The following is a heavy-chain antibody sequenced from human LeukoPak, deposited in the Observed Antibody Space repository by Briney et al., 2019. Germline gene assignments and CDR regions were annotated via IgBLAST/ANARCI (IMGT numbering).Heavy chain of an antibody. J-gene: IGHJ6*03. Sequence: ASVKVSCKASGYTFTSYGISWVRQAPGQGLEWMGWISAYNGNTNYAQKLQGRVTMTTDTSTSTAYMELRSLRSDDTAVYYCARDRIVATVLGGYYYMDVWGKGTTVTVSS. CDR1: GYTFTSYG. CDR2: ISAYNGNT. CDR3: ARDRIVATVLGGYYYMDV. D-gene: IGHD5-12*01. V-gene: IGHV1-18*01.